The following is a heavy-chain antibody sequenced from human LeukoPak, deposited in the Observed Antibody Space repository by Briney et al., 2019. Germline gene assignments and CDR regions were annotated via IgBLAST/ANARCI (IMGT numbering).Heavy chain of an antibody. CDR1: GDSLRTYY. CDR3: ARAVGGDGSGSL. Sequence: SETLSLTCTVSGDSLRTYYWSWIRQPPGKGLEWIGYIYYRVTSDYNPSLKSRVTMSVDMSTRQISLKLSSVTAADTAVYYCARAVGGDGSGSLWGPGTLVTVSS. CDR2: IYYRVTS. J-gene: IGHJ4*02. D-gene: IGHD3-10*01. V-gene: IGHV4-59*01.